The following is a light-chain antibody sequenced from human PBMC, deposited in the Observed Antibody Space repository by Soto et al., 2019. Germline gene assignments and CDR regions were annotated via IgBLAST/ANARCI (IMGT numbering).Light chain of an antibody. J-gene: IGKJ2*01. CDR3: QKYNSAPYT. CDR1: PSVSTH. CDR2: GTS. V-gene: IGKV3-15*01. Sequence: EIVMTQSPATLSVSPGERATLSCRASPSVSTHLAWYQQKPGQAPRLLIYGTSTRATGVPARFSGSGSGTEFTLTISSLQSEDFATYYCQKYNSAPYTFGQGTKLEIK.